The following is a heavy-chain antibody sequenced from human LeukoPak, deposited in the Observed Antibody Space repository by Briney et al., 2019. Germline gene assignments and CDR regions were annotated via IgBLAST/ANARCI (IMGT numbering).Heavy chain of an antibody. CDR3: PRDLGVPD. Sequence: PGGSLRLSCAASGFTFSSYSMNWVRQAPGKGLEWVSFIGGSGSHTYYSDSVKGRFTISRDNARNSLYLLMNSLRAEDTAVYYCPRDLGVPDWGQGTLVTVSS. V-gene: IGHV3-21*01. CDR2: IGGSGSHT. D-gene: IGHD2-2*01. J-gene: IGHJ4*02. CDR1: GFTFSSYS.